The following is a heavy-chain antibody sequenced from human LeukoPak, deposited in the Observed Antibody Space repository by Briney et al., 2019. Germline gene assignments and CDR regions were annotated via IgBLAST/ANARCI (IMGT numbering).Heavy chain of an antibody. CDR2: IIPIFGIA. V-gene: IGHV1-69*04. CDR1: GGTFSSYA. Sequence: SVKVSCKASGGTFSSYAISWVRQAPGQGPEWMGRIIPIFGIANYAQKFQGRVTITADKSTSTAYMELSSLRSEDTAVYYCARESAWSGYYYAFDIWGQGTMVTVSS. CDR3: ARESAWSGYYYAFDI. D-gene: IGHD3-3*01. J-gene: IGHJ3*02.